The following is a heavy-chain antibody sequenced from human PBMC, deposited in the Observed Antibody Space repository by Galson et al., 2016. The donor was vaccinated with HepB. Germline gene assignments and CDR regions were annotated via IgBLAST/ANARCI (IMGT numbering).Heavy chain of an antibody. Sequence: PALVKPTQTLTLTCTFSGFSLSTSGMCVSWIRQPPGKALEWLALIDWDDDKYHSTSLRTRLTISKDTSKNQVVLTMTNMDPVDTATYYCARMVGEGGVRYCSGGSCYFDYWGQGTLVTVSS. CDR1: GFSLSTSGMC. D-gene: IGHD2-15*01. V-gene: IGHV2-70*01. CDR2: IDWDDDK. J-gene: IGHJ4*02. CDR3: ARMVGEGGVRYCSGGSCYFDY.